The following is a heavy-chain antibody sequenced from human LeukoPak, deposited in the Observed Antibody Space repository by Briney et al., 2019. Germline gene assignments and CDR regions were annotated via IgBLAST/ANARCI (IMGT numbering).Heavy chain of an antibody. CDR3: AKALYGSGSYSHFDY. CDR1: GFTFSNAW. V-gene: IGHV3-23*01. J-gene: IGHJ4*02. D-gene: IGHD3-10*01. Sequence: GGSLRLSCAASGFTFSNAWMSWVRQAPGKGLEWVSAISGSGGSTFYADSVKGRFTISRDYSKNTLYLQMNSLRAEDTAVYYCAKALYGSGSYSHFDYWGQGTLVTVSS. CDR2: ISGSGGST.